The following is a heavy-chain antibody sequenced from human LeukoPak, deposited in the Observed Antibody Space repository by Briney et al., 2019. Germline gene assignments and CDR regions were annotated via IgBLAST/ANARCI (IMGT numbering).Heavy chain of an antibody. CDR2: IKQDGSEK. CDR1: GFSFRNYW. D-gene: IGHD5-12*01. V-gene: IGHV3-7*01. J-gene: IGHJ4*02. Sequence: GGSMRLSCAASGFSFRNYWMSWVRQAPGKGLEWVADIKQDGSEKNYVDSVKGRFTISRDNAKNSLSLQMNSLRAEDTAVYYCVRVLDSGYDSDDYWGQGTLVTVSS. CDR3: VRVLDSGYDSDDY.